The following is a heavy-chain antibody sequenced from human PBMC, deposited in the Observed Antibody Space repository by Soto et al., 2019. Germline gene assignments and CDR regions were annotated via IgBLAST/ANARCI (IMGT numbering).Heavy chain of an antibody. Sequence: SETLSLTCDVSGASITTYYWTWIRQAPGKGLEWIGNVYHTGSTDYNSSLKSRVTISVDTSKNQFSLNMNSVTAADTAVYYCARRLFGSGWTLDSWGQGALVTAPQ. V-gene: IGHV4-59*01. CDR1: GASITTYY. J-gene: IGHJ4*02. CDR3: ARRLFGSGWTLDS. D-gene: IGHD6-19*01. CDR2: VYHTGST.